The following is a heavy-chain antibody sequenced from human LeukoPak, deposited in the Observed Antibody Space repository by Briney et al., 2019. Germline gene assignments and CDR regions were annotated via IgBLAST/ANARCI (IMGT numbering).Heavy chain of an antibody. J-gene: IGHJ4*02. D-gene: IGHD4-17*01. Sequence: GESLLISCECSGSIFTSYWISWVRQLPGKGLEWMGRIDPSDSYTNFSPSFQGHVTISADKSISTAYLQWSSLKASDTAMYYCARLDYGDDFDYWGQGTLVTVSS. CDR2: IDPSDSYT. V-gene: IGHV5-10-1*01. CDR1: GSIFTSYW. CDR3: ARLDYGDDFDY.